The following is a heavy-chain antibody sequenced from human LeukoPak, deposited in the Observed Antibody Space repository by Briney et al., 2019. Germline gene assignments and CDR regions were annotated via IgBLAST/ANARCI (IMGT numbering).Heavy chain of an antibody. CDR3: AREHYFYHMDG. CDR2: IYSGGST. CDR1: EFSVGSNY. V-gene: IGHV3-66*01. Sequence: GGSLRLSCAASEFSVGSNYMTWVRQAPGKGLEWVSLIYSGGSTYYADSVKGRFTISRDNSKSTLYLQMNSLRAEDTAVYYCAREHYFYHMDGWGEGTTVTVSS. J-gene: IGHJ6*03.